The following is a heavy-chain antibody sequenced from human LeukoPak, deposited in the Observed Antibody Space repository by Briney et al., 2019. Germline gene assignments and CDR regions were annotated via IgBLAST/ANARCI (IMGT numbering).Heavy chain of an antibody. J-gene: IGHJ4*02. Sequence: ASVRVSCKASGYTFASYGISWVRQAPGQGLEWMGWISAYNGNTNYAQKLQGRVTMTTDTSTSTAYMELRSLRSDDTAVYYRARNHYYDSSGQPYYFDYWGQGTLVTVSS. CDR3: ARNHYYDSSGQPYYFDY. V-gene: IGHV1-18*01. CDR1: GYTFASYG. D-gene: IGHD3-22*01. CDR2: ISAYNGNT.